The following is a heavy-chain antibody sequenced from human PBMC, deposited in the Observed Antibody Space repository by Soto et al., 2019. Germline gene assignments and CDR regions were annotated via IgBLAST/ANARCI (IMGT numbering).Heavy chain of an antibody. D-gene: IGHD3-10*01. CDR3: ARAEFNSVSFPFDS. Sequence: SETLSLTCTVSGVSINSGDNFWSWIRQPPGKGLEWMGYIYYTGSTYYNPSLNRRITMSVDMSKNQFSLRLTSVTAADTALYFCARAEFNSVSFPFDSSGQGAPLTVS. V-gene: IGHV4-30-4*01. CDR1: GVSINSGDNF. CDR2: IYYTGST. J-gene: IGHJ4*02.